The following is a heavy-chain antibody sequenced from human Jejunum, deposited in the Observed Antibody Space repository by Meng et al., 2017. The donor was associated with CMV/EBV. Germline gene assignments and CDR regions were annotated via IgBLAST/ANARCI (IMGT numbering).Heavy chain of an antibody. Sequence: SGYTFTRYYIHWVRQVPGQGLGWMGIVNPSGGATYYAQKFQGRVTMTRDTSTSSVYMELTSLTSEDTAVYYCARAHCSGGICYNWFEPWGQGTLVTVSS. CDR2: VNPSGGAT. CDR3: ARAHCSGGICYNWFEP. D-gene: IGHD2-15*01. CDR1: GYTFTRYY. V-gene: IGHV1-46*01. J-gene: IGHJ5*02.